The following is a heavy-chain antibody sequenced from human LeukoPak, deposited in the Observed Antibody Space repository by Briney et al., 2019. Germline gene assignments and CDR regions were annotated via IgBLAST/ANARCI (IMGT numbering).Heavy chain of an antibody. J-gene: IGHJ6*03. CDR3: ARVEEGYGSGRRENYYYYYMDV. Sequence: SETLSLTCTVSGGSISSYYWTWIRQPPGKGLEWIGYIYYSGSTNYNPSLKSRVIISVDTSKNQFSLKLSSVTAADTAVYYCARVEEGYGSGRRENYYYYYMDVWGKGTTVTISS. CDR1: GGSISSYY. CDR2: IYYSGST. D-gene: IGHD3-10*01. V-gene: IGHV4-59*01.